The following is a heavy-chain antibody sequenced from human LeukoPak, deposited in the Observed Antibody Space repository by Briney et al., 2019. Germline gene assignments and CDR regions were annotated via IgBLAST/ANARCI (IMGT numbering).Heavy chain of an antibody. CDR1: GGSISSGGYY. CDR3: ARLRDYYDSSGYYPHQIFDY. J-gene: IGHJ4*02. V-gene: IGHV4-31*03. CDR2: IYYSGST. D-gene: IGHD3-22*01. Sequence: SETLSLTCTVSGGSISSGGYYWSWIRQHPGKGLEWIGYIYYSGSTYYNPSLKGRVTISVDTSKNQFSLKLSSVTAADTAVYYCARLRDYYDSSGYYPHQIFDYWGQGTLVTVSS.